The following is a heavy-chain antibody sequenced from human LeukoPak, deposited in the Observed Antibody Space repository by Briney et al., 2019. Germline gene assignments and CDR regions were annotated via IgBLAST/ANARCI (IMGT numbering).Heavy chain of an antibody. CDR3: ARHKTGGTYPLDY. J-gene: IGHJ4*02. V-gene: IGHV4-59*08. Sequence: PSETLSLTCTVSGGSISRYYWSWVRQPPGKGLEWIGYIYYSGSTNYNPSLKSRVTISVDTSKNQFSLKLSSVTAADTAVYYCARHKTGGTYPLDYWGQGTLVTVSS. CDR2: IYYSGST. D-gene: IGHD1-26*01. CDR1: GGSISRYY.